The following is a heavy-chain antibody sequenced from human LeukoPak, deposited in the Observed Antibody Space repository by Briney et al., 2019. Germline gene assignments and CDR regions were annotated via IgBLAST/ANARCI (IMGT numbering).Heavy chain of an antibody. V-gene: IGHV4-4*07. D-gene: IGHD5-18*01. Sequence: SETLSLTCTVSGGSISNYYWSWIRQPAGKGLEWIGRVHSSRGSNYNPSLKSRVTMSVDTSKNQFSLKLSSVTAADTAVYYCARDPRAGSYGNNWFDPWGQGTLVTVSS. CDR1: GGSISNYY. CDR2: VHSSRGS. J-gene: IGHJ5*02. CDR3: ARDPRAGSYGNNWFDP.